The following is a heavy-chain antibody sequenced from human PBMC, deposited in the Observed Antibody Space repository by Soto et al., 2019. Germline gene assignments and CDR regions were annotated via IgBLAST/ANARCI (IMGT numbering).Heavy chain of an antibody. CDR3: AKVVCSSTSFYALDY. Sequence: EVQLVESGGGLVQPGRSLRLSCAASGFTFDDYAMHWVRQAPGKGLEWVSGISWNSGSIGYADSVKGRFTISRDNAKNSLYLQMNILRSEDTALYYCAKVVCSSTSFYALDYWGQGTLVTVSS. V-gene: IGHV3-9*01. CDR2: ISWNSGSI. CDR1: GFTFDDYA. J-gene: IGHJ4*02. D-gene: IGHD2-2*01.